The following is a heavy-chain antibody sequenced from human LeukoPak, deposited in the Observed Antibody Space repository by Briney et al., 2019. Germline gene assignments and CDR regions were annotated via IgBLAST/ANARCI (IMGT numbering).Heavy chain of an antibody. CDR1: GGSVSDYY. V-gene: IGHV4-59*02. Sequence: KPSETLSLTCTISGGSVSDYYWSWIRQSPGKGLEWIGYIYHTGSTSYSPSLKSRVTISADTSQNQFSLKLSSVTAADTAVYYCARTTEAHSWQTRYYSYYMDVWGKGTTVTVSS. CDR2: IYHTGST. J-gene: IGHJ6*03. D-gene: IGHD6-13*01. CDR3: ARTTEAHSWQTRYYSYYMDV.